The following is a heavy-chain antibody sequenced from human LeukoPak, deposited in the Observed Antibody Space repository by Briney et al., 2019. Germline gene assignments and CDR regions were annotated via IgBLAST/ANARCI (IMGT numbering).Heavy chain of an antibody. CDR2: IYYSGST. CDR3: AREGFDYDSSGPGRVWYVDL. J-gene: IGHJ2*01. CDR1: GGSISSYY. D-gene: IGHD3-22*01. Sequence: PSETLSLTCTVSGGSISSYYWSWIRQPPGKGLEWIVYIYYSGSTNYNPSLKSRVTISVDTSKNQFSLKLSSVTAADTAVYYCAREGFDYDSSGPGRVWYVDLWGRGTLVTVSS. V-gene: IGHV4-59*01.